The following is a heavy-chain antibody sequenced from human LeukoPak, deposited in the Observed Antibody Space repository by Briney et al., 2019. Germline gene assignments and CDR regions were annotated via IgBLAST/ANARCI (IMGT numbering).Heavy chain of an antibody. Sequence: GGSLGLSCAASGFTFSSYGMNWIRQAPGKGLEWVSYISSSSSTIHHADSVKGRFTISRDNAKNSLYLQMNSLRAEDTAVYFCARGWGCTGGSCYSDHWGQGTLVTVSS. V-gene: IGHV3-48*01. D-gene: IGHD2-15*01. CDR3: ARGWGCTGGSCYSDH. J-gene: IGHJ4*02. CDR2: ISSSSSTI. CDR1: GFTFSSYG.